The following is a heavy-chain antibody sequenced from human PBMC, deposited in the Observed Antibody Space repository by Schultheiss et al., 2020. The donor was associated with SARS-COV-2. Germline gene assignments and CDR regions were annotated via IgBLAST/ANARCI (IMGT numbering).Heavy chain of an antibody. Sequence: GGSLRLSCEVSGFTFNNYHMYWVRQAPGKGLEWVAVIWHDGSNKDYGDSVKGRLTISRDNSKNTLYLQMNSLRAEDTAVYYCARDIPGYSSGWYAGDYWGQGTLVTVSS. CDR2: IWHDGSNK. CDR3: ARDIPGYSSGWYAGDY. CDR1: GFTFNNYH. J-gene: IGHJ4*02. D-gene: IGHD6-19*01. V-gene: IGHV3-33*08.